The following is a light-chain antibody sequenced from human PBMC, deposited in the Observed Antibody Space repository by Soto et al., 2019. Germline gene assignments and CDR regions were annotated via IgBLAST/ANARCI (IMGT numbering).Light chain of an antibody. CDR3: LQDFNFPFT. J-gene: IGKJ2*01. Sequence: AIQMTQSPSSLSASVGDRVTITCRASQGIRNHLAWYQQKPGTAPKVLISAASSLQTGVPSRFSGSGSGTDFTLTISSLQPEDFATYYCLQDFNFPFTFGQGTKLEVK. CDR1: QGIRNH. CDR2: AAS. V-gene: IGKV1-6*01.